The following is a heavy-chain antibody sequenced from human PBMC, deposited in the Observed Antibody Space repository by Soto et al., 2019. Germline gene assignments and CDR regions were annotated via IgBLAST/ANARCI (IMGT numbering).Heavy chain of an antibody. CDR3: ARGIAAPTVDY. D-gene: IGHD6-6*01. J-gene: IGHJ4*02. V-gene: IGHV4-39*01. CDR1: GGSISSSSYY. Sequence: SETLSLTCTVSGGSISSSSYYWGWIRQPPGKGLEWIGSIYYSGSTYYNPSLKSRVTISVDTSKNQFSLKLSSVTAADTAVYYCARGIAAPTVDYWGQGTLVTVSS. CDR2: IYYSGST.